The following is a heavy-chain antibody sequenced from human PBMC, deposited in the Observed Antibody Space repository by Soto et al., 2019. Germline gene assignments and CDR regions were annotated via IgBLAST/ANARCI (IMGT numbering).Heavy chain of an antibody. CDR2: SSRGGNTI. Sequence: PGGSLRLSCAASGFTFSDYYMSWIRQAPGKGLEWVSHSSRGGNTIYYADSVKGRFTISRDNAKNSLYLQMNSLRAEDTAVYYYAKELYSSSWTNWFDPWGQGTLVTVSS. J-gene: IGHJ5*02. D-gene: IGHD6-13*01. V-gene: IGHV3-11*01. CDR3: AKELYSSSWTNWFDP. CDR1: GFTFSDYY.